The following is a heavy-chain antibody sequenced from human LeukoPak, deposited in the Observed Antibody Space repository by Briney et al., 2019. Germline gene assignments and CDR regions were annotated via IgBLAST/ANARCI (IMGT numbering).Heavy chain of an antibody. J-gene: IGHJ4*02. V-gene: IGHV1-69*02. CDR1: GGTFSSYT. CDR3: ARAPGRVVVPAAVDY. CDR2: IIPILGIA. Sequence: ASVKVSCKASGGTFSSYTISWVRQAPGQGLEWMGRIIPILGIANYAQKLQGRVTITADKSTSTAYMELSSLRSEDTAVYYCARAPGRVVVPAAVDYWGQGTLVTVSS. D-gene: IGHD2-2*01.